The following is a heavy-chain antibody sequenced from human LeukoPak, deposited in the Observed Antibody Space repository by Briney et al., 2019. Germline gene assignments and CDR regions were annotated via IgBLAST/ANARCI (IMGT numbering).Heavy chain of an antibody. V-gene: IGHV1-18*01. CDR1: GYTFTSYG. J-gene: IGHJ4*02. CDR2: ISAYNGNT. Sequence: ASVKVSCKASGYTFTSYGISWVRQAPGQGLEWMGWISAYNGNTNYAQKLQGRVTMTTDTSTSTAYMELRSLRSDDTAVYYCATETRSGAVAGFAFDYWGQGTLVTVSS. D-gene: IGHD6-19*01. CDR3: ATETRSGAVAGFAFDY.